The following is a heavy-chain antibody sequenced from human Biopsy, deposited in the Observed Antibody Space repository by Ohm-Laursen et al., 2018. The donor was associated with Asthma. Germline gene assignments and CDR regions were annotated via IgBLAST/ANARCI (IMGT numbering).Heavy chain of an antibody. CDR1: PGSINDYY. CDR2: VHSTGST. D-gene: IGHD6-13*01. V-gene: IGHV4-59*01. Sequence: GTLSLTCTVSPGSINDYYWNWIRQFPGKGLEWIGYVHSTGSTRFNPSLKSRLTISVDTSVDQVSLKLTSVTAADTAVYYRARDTSTWSQSGPHYFDHWGQGTLVTVSS. J-gene: IGHJ4*02. CDR3: ARDTSTWSQSGPHYFDH.